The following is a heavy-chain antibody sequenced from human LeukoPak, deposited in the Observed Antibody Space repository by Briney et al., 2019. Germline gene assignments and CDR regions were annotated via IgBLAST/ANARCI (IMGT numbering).Heavy chain of an antibody. CDR2: MNPNSGNT. V-gene: IGHV1-8*01. CDR3: ARSPAQYYDYVWGSYRYRHFDY. CDR1: GYTFTSYD. Sequence: ASVKVSCKASGYTFTSYDINWVRQATGQGLEWMGWMNPNSGNTGYAQKFQGRVTMTRNTSISTAYMELSSLRSEDTAVYYCARSPAQYYDYVWGSYRYRHFDYWGQGTLLTVSS. J-gene: IGHJ4*02. D-gene: IGHD3-16*02.